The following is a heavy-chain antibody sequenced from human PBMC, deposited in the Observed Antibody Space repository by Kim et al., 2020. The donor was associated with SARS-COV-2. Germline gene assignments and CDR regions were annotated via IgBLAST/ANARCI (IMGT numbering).Heavy chain of an antibody. CDR2: ITSGGTTI. D-gene: IGHD2-15*01. CDR3: VRGAVDYFDY. Sequence: GGSLRLSCATSGFTFSDYDMSWIRQAPGKGLEWVSYITSGGTTIYYADSVKGRVTISRDNAKNSLFLQMNSLRAEDTAVYYCVRGAVDYFDYWGQGTLVTVSS. V-gene: IGHV3-11*01. J-gene: IGHJ4*02. CDR1: GFTFSDYD.